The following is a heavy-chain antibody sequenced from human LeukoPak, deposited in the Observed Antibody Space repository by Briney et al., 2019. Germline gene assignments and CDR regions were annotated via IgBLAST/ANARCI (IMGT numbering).Heavy chain of an antibody. CDR1: GFTFSNYA. Sequence: PGRSLRLSCAASGFTFSNYAMHWVRQGPGKGLEWVAVISYDGSYKYYADSVKGRFTISRDNSKNTLDLQMNTLRAEDTAVYYCARVPSDYYGSGSYPIDYWGQGTLVTVSS. CDR2: ISYDGSYK. V-gene: IGHV3-30*01. CDR3: ARVPSDYYGSGSYPIDY. J-gene: IGHJ4*02. D-gene: IGHD3-10*01.